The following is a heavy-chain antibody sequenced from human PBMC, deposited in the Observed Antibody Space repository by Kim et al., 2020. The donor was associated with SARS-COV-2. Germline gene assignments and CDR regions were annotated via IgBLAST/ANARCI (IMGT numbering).Heavy chain of an antibody. CDR2: I. CDR3: ARGRWLVTPQIY. V-gene: IGHV3-11*01. J-gene: IGHJ4*02. D-gene: IGHD6-19*01. Sequence: IHYADSEKGRFTHSRDNAKTSLYLQMNSLRAEDTAVYYCARGRWLVTPQIYWGQGTLVTVSS.